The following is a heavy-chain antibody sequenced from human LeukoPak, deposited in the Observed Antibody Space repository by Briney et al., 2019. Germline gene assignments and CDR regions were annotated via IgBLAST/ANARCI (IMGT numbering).Heavy chain of an antibody. D-gene: IGHD4-17*01. J-gene: IGHJ3*01. CDR1: GFTFSDYA. Sequence: PGGSLRLSCAASGFTFSDYALIWVRQAPGKRLEWISAIRGTGGTTYYADSVKGRCTISRDDSRNTVYLQMNSLRAEDTALYFCGKDPNGDYVGAFDFWGPGTMVTVSS. CDR2: IRGTGGTT. CDR3: GKDPNGDYVGAFDF. V-gene: IGHV3-23*01.